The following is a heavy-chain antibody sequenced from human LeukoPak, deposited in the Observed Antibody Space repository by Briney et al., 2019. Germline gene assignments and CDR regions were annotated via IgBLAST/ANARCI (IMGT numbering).Heavy chain of an antibody. CDR2: IYYRGSA. CDR3: ARQSYGDYFDY. CDR1: GGSISIYY. Sequence: PSETLSLTCTVSGGSISIYYWSWIRQPPGKGLEWIGYIYYRGSASYNPSLKSRVTILVDTSKNQFSLKLSSVTAADTAVYYCARQSYGDYFDYWGQGTLVTVSS. J-gene: IGHJ4*02. D-gene: IGHD4-17*01. V-gene: IGHV4-59*08.